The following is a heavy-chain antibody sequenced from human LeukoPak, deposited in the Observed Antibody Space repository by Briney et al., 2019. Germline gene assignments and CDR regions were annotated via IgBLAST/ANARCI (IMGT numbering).Heavy chain of an antibody. CDR2: ISSSSSTI. Sequence: GGSLRLSCAASGFTFSSYSMNWVRQAPGKGLEWVSYISSSSSTIYYADSVKGRFTISRDNAKNSLYLQMNSLRAEDTAVYYCAREGTITIVEFDYWGQGTLVTVSS. CDR3: AREGTITIVEFDY. CDR1: GFTFSSYS. V-gene: IGHV3-48*04. J-gene: IGHJ4*02. D-gene: IGHD3-10*01.